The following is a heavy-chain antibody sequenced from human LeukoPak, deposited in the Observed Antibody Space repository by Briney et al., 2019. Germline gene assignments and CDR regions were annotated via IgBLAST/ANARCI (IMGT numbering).Heavy chain of an antibody. CDR3: ARHGVGASDFWSGYYSAHFDY. D-gene: IGHD3-3*01. V-gene: IGHV4-59*01. CDR2: IYYSGST. J-gene: IGHJ4*02. Sequence: SETLSLTCTVSGGSISSYYWSWIRQPPGKGLEWIGYIYYSGSTNYNPSLKSRVTVSVDTSKNQFSLKLSSVTAADTAVYYCARHGVGASDFWSGYYSAHFDYWGQGTLVTVSS. CDR1: GGSISSYY.